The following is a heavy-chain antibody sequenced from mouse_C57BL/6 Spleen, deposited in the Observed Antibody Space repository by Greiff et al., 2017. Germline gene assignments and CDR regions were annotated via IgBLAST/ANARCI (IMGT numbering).Heavy chain of an antibody. D-gene: IGHD4-1*01. CDR1: GYTFTSYW. J-gene: IGHJ1*03. Sequence: QVQLQQPGAELVKPGASVKMSCKASGYTFTSYWITWVKQRPGQGLEWIGDIYPGSGSTNYNEKFKSKATLTVDTSSSTAYMQLSSLTSEDSAVYYCARPPNWEGYFDVWGTGTTVTVSS. CDR2: IYPGSGST. CDR3: ARPPNWEGYFDV. V-gene: IGHV1-55*01.